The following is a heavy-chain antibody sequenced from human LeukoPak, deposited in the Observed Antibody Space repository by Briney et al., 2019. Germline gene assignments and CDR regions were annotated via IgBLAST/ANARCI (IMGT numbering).Heavy chain of an antibody. D-gene: IGHD2-2*01. CDR1: GFTFSSYG. V-gene: IGHV3-30*02. J-gene: IGHJ5*02. Sequence: PGGPLRLSCAASGFTFSSYGMHWVRQAPGKGLEWVAFIRYDGSNKYYADSVKGRFTISRDNSKNTLYLQMSSLRAEDTAVYYCAKLLVPAARMYNWFDPWGQGTLVTVSS. CDR2: IRYDGSNK. CDR3: AKLLVPAARMYNWFDP.